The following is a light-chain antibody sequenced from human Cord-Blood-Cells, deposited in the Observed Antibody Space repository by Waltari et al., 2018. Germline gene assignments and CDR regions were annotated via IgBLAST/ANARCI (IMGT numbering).Light chain of an antibody. CDR3: QQYGSSFT. Sequence: ELVFTQSPGTLSLSPGERATLSCRASQSVSSSYLAWYQQKPGQAPRLLIYGASSRATGIPDRFSGSGSGTDFTLTISRLEPEDFAVYYCQQYGSSFTFGPGTKVDIK. CDR1: QSVSSSY. CDR2: GAS. J-gene: IGKJ3*01. V-gene: IGKV3-20*01.